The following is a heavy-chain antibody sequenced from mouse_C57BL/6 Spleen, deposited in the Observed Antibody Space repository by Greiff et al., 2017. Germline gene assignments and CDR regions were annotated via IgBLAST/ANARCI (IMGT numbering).Heavy chain of an antibody. Sequence: VKVVESGAELARPGASVKMSCKASGYTFTSYTMHWVKQRPGQGLEWIGYINPSSGYTKYNQKFKDKATLTADKSSSTAYMQLSSLTSEDSAVYYCASTPLGGYAMDYWGQGTSVTVSS. CDR2: INPSSGYT. V-gene: IGHV1-4*01. CDR3: ASTPLGGYAMDY. D-gene: IGHD4-1*01. J-gene: IGHJ4*01. CDR1: GYTFTSYT.